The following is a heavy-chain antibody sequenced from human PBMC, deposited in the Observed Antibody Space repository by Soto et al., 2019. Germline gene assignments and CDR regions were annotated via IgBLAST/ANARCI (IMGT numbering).Heavy chain of an antibody. Sequence: SETLSLTCAVYGGFVSSGSYYWSWIRQPPGKGLEWIGEMSHNGGTHFNPSLKSRDPISVDTSKNQFSLRMSSVTAADTALYYCARVERGTATTVVDACDIWRRERMVTV. CDR3: ARVERGTATTVVDACDI. J-gene: IGHJ3*02. V-gene: IGHV4-61*01. CDR2: MSHNGGT. D-gene: IGHD1-1*01. CDR1: GGFVSSGSYY.